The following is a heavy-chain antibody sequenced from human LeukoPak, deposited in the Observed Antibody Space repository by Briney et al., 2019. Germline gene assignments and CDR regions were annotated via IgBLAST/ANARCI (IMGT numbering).Heavy chain of an antibody. Sequence: SETLSLTCTVSGGSISSYYWSWIRQPPGKGLEWIGCIYYSGSTNYNPSLKSRVTISVDTSKNQFSLKLSSVTAADTAVYYCARMRGDYWGQGTLVAVSS. V-gene: IGHV4-59*01. J-gene: IGHJ4*02. CDR1: GGSISSYY. CDR2: IYYSGST. CDR3: ARMRGDY.